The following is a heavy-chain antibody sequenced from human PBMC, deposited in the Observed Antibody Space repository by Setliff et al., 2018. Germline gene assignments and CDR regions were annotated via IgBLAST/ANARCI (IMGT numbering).Heavy chain of an antibody. V-gene: IGHV1-46*01. J-gene: IGHJ3*02. CDR2: INPGGLSS. CDR1: GYSFTSHY. D-gene: IGHD2-2*01. Sequence: ASVKVSCKTSGYSFTSHYMHWVRQAPGQGLEWMGIINPGGLSSSSTQKFEGRVTMTRDTSTSTVYMELNSLTSDDTAVYYCARGRMRGSCSGPSCTYDPFDIWGQGTPVTVS. CDR3: ARGRMRGSCSGPSCTYDPFDI.